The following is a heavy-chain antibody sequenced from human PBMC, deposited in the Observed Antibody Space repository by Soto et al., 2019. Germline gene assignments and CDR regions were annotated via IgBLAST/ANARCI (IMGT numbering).Heavy chain of an antibody. Sequence: SETLSLTCTVSGGSISSYYWSWIRQPPGKGLEWIGYIYYSGSTNYNPSLKSRVTISVDTSKNQFSLKLSSVTAADTAVYYCARVKESGVYFDYWGQGTLVTVS. J-gene: IGHJ4*02. V-gene: IGHV4-59*01. D-gene: IGHD3-10*01. CDR2: IYYSGST. CDR1: GGSISSYY. CDR3: ARVKESGVYFDY.